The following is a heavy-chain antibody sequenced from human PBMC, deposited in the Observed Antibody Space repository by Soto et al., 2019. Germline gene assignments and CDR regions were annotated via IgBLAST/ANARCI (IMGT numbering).Heavy chain of an antibody. V-gene: IGHV4-31*03. CDR1: GGSISSGGYY. CDR2: IYYSGST. Sequence: ASETLSLTCTVSGGSISSGGYYWSWIRQHPGKGLEWIGYIYYSGSTYYDPSLKSRVTISVDTSKNQFSLKLSSVTAADTAVYYCARAPKITMVRGVHFDYWGQGTLVTVSS. D-gene: IGHD3-10*01. J-gene: IGHJ4*02. CDR3: ARAPKITMVRGVHFDY.